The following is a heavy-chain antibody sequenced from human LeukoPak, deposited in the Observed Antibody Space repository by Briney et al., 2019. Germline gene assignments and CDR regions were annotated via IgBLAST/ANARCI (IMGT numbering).Heavy chain of an antibody. CDR3: ARALGYCSGGSCTRGYNWFDP. CDR1: GGSISSSDYY. Sequence: SETLSLTCTVSGGSISSSDYYWGWLRQPPGKGLEWIGSIYYGGSTYYNPSLKSRVTISVDTSMNQFSLKLSFVTIADTAVCYCARALGYCSGGSCTRGYNWFDPWGQGTLVTVPS. V-gene: IGHV4-39*01. J-gene: IGHJ5*02. D-gene: IGHD2-15*01. CDR2: IYYGGST.